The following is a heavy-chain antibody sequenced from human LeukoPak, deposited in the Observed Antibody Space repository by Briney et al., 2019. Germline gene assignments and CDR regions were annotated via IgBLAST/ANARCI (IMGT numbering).Heavy chain of an antibody. CDR3: VRSSGRIAVAGPGWFDP. CDR1: GFTFSSNA. V-gene: IGHV3-30*04. Sequence: GGSPRLSCAASGFTFSSNAMHWVRQAPGKGLEWVAVISYDGRNKYYADSVKGRFTISRDNSKSKLYLQMNSLRTGDTAVYYCVRSSGRIAVAGPGWFDPWGQGTLVTVSS. D-gene: IGHD6-19*01. J-gene: IGHJ5*02. CDR2: ISYDGRNK.